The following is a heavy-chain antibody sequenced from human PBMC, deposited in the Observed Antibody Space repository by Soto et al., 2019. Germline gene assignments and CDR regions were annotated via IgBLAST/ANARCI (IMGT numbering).Heavy chain of an antibody. Sequence: EVPLLESGGDLVQPGGSLRLSCEASGFTFSNYAMSWVRQAPGKGLEWVTGISARGGTTYYVDSVKGRFTISRDNSKNTLYLRMNALRAEDRAVYYCAKDRGFGAGHGMDVWGQGTTVTVSS. CDR2: ISARGGTT. V-gene: IGHV3-23*01. CDR3: AKDRGFGAGHGMDV. J-gene: IGHJ6*02. CDR1: GFTFSNYA. D-gene: IGHD3-10*01.